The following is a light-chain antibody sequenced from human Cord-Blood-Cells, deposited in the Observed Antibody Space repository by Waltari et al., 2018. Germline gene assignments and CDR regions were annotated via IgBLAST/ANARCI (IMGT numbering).Light chain of an antibody. V-gene: IGLV2-23*02. Sequence: QSALTQPASVSGSPGQSITISCTGTSSDVGSSNLCSWYQQHPGKAPKLMIYEVSKRPSGVSNRFSGSKSGNTASLTISGLQAEDEADYYCCSYAGSSTYVFGTGTKVTVL. J-gene: IGLJ1*01. CDR1: SSDVGSSNL. CDR2: EVS. CDR3: CSYAGSSTYV.